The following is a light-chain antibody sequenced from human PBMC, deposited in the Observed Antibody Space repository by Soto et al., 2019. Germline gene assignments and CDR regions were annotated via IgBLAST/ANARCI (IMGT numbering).Light chain of an antibody. Sequence: EIVMTQSPATLSVSPGERVTLSCRASQSVTRNLAWYQHTPGQSPRLLISAASSGATGLPSRFSGSGSGTYFTLTISSLQSEDAAVYYCQQYHHWPVTFRGGTKVEIK. CDR1: QSVTRN. V-gene: IGKV3-15*01. CDR3: QQYHHWPVT. CDR2: AAS. J-gene: IGKJ4*01.